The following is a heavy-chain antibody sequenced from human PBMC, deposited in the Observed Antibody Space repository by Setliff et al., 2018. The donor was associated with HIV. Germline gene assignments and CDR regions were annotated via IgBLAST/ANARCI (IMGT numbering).Heavy chain of an antibody. J-gene: IGHJ4*01. CDR2: VNHNGGT. D-gene: IGHD1-26*01. V-gene: IGHV4-31*03. CDR3: ARGFGSHYRIESGQYFDY. Sequence: ASETLSLTCTVSGGSISSGGFYWSWIRQHPGKGLEWIGEVNHNGGTNYNPSLKSRVVVSVDRSKNQFSLKLSSMTAADTAVYYCARGFGSHYRIESGQYFDYWGHGTLVTVSS. CDR1: GGSISSGGFY.